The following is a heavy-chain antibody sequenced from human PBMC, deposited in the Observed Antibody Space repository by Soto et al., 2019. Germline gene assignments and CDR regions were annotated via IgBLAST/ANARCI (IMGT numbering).Heavy chain of an antibody. D-gene: IGHD3-10*01. V-gene: IGHV5-10-1*01. CDR2: IDPSDSYT. Sequence: GESLKISCKGSGYSFTSYWISWVRQMPGKGLEWMGRIDPSDSYTNYSPSFQGHVTISADKSISTAYLQWSSLKASDTAMYYCARQGGGGGYYYYGMDVWGQGTTVTVSS. CDR3: ARQGGGGGYYYYGMDV. J-gene: IGHJ6*02. CDR1: GYSFTSYW.